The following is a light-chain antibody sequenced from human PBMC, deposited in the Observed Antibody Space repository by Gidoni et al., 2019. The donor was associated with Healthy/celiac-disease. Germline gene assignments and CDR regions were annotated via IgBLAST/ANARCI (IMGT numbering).Light chain of an antibody. Sequence: QSALTQPASVSGSPGQSITISCTGTSSDVGSYNLVSWYQPHPGKAPKLMIYEVSKRPSGVSNRFSGSKSGNTASLTISGLQAEDEADYYCCSYAGSCVVFGGGTKLTVL. CDR1: SSDVGSYNL. CDR2: EVS. CDR3: CSYAGSCVV. J-gene: IGLJ2*01. V-gene: IGLV2-23*02.